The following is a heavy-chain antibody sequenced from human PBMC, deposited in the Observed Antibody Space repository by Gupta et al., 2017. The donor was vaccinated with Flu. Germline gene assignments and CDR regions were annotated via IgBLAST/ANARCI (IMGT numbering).Heavy chain of an antibody. J-gene: IGHJ4*02. CDR1: GGTFSNCA. CDR2: IIPICGTT. CDR3: AKDPGGAVAGSPGDD. Sequence: QVQLVQSGAEVKKPGSSVKGSCKASGGTFSNCAINWVRQAHGQGLEWVGHIIPICGTTHYAQKFQGRVAITADESTTTAYMELSSLRSDDTATYYCAKDPGGAVAGSPGDDWGQGTLVTVSS. V-gene: IGHV1-69*01. D-gene: IGHD6-19*01.